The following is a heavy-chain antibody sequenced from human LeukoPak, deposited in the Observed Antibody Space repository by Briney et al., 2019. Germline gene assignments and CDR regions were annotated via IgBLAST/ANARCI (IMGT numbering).Heavy chain of an antibody. CDR3: ARVGRVPAAAHGYYYYGMDV. CDR2: TYHSGST. V-gene: IGHV4-30-2*01. D-gene: IGHD2-2*01. J-gene: IGHJ6*02. CDR1: GGSISSGGYS. Sequence: PSQTLSLTCAVSGGSISSGGYSWSWIRQPPGKGLEWIGYTYHSGSTYYNPSLKSRVTISVDRSKNQFSLKLSSVTAADTAVYYCARVGRVPAAAHGYYYYGMDVWGQGTTVTVSS.